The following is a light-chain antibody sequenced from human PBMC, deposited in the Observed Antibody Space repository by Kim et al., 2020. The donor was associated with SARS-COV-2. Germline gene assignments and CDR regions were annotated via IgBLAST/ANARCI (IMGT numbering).Light chain of an antibody. CDR3: AAWDDSLTNWV. CDR2: SDN. J-gene: IGLJ3*02. V-gene: IGLV1-44*01. CDR1: TSNIKTKT. Sequence: QSALTQPPSASGSPGQRVTISCSGLTSNIKTKTLNWFQQLPGTAPKLLIYSDNQRPSGVPDRFSGSKSGTSASLVISGLQSEDEADYYCAAWDDSLTNWVFGGGTQLTVL.